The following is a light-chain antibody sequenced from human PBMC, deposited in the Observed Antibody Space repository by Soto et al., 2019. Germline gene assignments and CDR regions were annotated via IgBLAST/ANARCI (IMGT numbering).Light chain of an antibody. J-gene: IGLJ1*01. V-gene: IGLV2-14*01. CDR3: SSYTSNSTPFV. CDR2: EVN. Sequence: QSALTQPASVSGSPEQSITISCTGTSSDVGGYNYVSWYQQHPGTAPKLMIYEVNNRPSGVSNRFSGSKSGNTASLTISGLQAEDEADYYCSSYTSNSTPFVFGTGTKVT. CDR1: SSDVGGYNY.